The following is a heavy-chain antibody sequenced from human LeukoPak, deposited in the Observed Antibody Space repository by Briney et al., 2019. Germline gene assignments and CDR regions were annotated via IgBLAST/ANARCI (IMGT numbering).Heavy chain of an antibody. J-gene: IGHJ4*02. V-gene: IGHV4-59*01. CDR1: GGSISSYY. CDR2: IYYSGST. Sequence: KASETLSLTCTVSGGSISSYYWSWIRQPPGKGLEWIGFIYYSGSTNYNPSLKSRVTISVDTSKNQFSLKLSSVTAADTAVYYCARGPGYDYEDYWGQGTLVTVSS. D-gene: IGHD4-17*01. CDR3: ARGPGYDYEDY.